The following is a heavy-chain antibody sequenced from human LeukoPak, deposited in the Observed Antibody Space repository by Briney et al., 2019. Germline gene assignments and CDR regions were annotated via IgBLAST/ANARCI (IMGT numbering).Heavy chain of an antibody. Sequence: SETLSLTCTVSGGSISSYYWSWIRQPPGKGLEWIGYIYYSGSTNYNPSLKSRVTISVDTSKNQFSLKLSSVTAADTAVYYCARAADDSSGYYGLNDAFDIWGQGTMVTVSS. CDR2: IYYSGST. V-gene: IGHV4-59*08. CDR1: GGSISSYY. D-gene: IGHD3-22*01. CDR3: ARAADDSSGYYGLNDAFDI. J-gene: IGHJ3*02.